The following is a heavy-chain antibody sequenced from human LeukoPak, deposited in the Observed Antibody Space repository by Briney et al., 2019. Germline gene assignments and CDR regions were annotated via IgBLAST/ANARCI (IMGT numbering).Heavy chain of an antibody. D-gene: IGHD5-12*01. CDR3: AKDRHGVATLNFFDY. V-gene: IGHV3-23*01. CDR1: GFTFSSYT. J-gene: IGHJ4*02. CDR2: ISGSGNST. Sequence: PGGSLRLSCAASGFTFSSYTMSWVRQAPGKGLEWVSGISGSGNSTYFADSVKGRFTISRDNSKNTLYLQMNSLRAEDTAVYYCAKDRHGVATLNFFDYWGQGTLVTVSS.